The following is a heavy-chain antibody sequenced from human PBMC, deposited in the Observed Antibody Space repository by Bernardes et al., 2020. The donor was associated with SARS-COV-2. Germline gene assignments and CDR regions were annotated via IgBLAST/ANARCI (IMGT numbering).Heavy chain of an antibody. CDR2: ISWDGSST. CDR3: AKDIMRSGWYSFDY. CDR1: GFTFGDYL. D-gene: IGHD6-19*01. J-gene: IGHJ4*02. V-gene: IGHV3-43*01. Sequence: GGSLRLSCAASGFTFGDYLMHWVRQAPGKGLEWVSLISWDGSSTSYADSVKGRFTISRDNSKNSLYLQMNSLRIEDTGLYYCAKDIMRSGWYSFDYWGQGTLVTVSS.